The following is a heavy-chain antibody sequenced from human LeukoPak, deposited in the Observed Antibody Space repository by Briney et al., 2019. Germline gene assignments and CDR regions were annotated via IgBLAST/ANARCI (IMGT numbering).Heavy chain of an antibody. CDR2: TYYRSKWFN. V-gene: IGHV6-1*01. Sequence: SQTLSLTCAISGDSVSSYSGAWNWIRQSPSRGLEWLGRTYYRSKWFNDYAVSVKSRITVNPDTSKNQFSLQLNSVTPEDTAVYFCARDSGLGLDAFDIWGQGTMVTVSS. CDR3: ARDSGLGLDAFDI. J-gene: IGHJ3*02. CDR1: GDSVSSYSGA. D-gene: IGHD3/OR15-3a*01.